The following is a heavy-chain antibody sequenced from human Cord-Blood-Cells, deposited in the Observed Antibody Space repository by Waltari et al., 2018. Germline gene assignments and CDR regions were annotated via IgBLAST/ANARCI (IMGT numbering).Heavy chain of an antibody. J-gene: IGHJ6*03. Sequence: QVQLVQSGAEVKKPGSSVKVACKASGGTFSSYAISWVRQAPGQGLEWMGGIIPIFGTANYAQKFQGRVTITADESTSTAYMELSSLRSEDTAVYYCAREGPPKEDTDYYYYMDVWGKGTTVTVSS. CDR3: AREGPPKEDTDYYYYMDV. V-gene: IGHV1-69*01. CDR1: GGTFSSYA. CDR2: IIPIFGTA. D-gene: IGHD4-17*01.